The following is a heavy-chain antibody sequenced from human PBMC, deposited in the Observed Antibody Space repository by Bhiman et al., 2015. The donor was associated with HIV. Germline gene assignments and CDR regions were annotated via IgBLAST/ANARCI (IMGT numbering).Heavy chain of an antibody. D-gene: IGHD5-12*01. CDR3: ARAGLIVATMGGAFDI. V-gene: IGHV3-30-3*01. J-gene: IGHJ3*02. CDR1: GFTFSSYT. Sequence: QGQLVESGGGVVQPGGSLRLSCAASGFTFSSYTMHWVRQAPGKGLEWVAFISYDGSNKYYADSVKGRFTISRDNSKNTLYLQMNSLRAEDTAVYYCARAGLIVATMGGAFDIWGQGTMVTVSS. CDR2: ISYDGSNK.